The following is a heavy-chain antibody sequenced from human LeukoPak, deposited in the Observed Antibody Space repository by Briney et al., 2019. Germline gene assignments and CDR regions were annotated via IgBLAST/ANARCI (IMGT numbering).Heavy chain of an antibody. V-gene: IGHV4-59*01. CDR2: IYYSGST. D-gene: IGHD6-13*01. J-gene: IGHJ4*02. CDR3: ARTAAGSGRESDY. Sequence: SETLSLTCTVSGGSISSYYWSWIRQPPGKGLEWIGYIYYSGSTNYNPSLKSRVTISVDTSKNQFSLKLGSVTAADTAVYYCARTAAGSGRESDYWGQGTLVTVSS. CDR1: GGSISSYY.